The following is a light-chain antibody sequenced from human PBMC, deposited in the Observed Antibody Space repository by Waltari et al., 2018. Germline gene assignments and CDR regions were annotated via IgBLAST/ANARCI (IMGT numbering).Light chain of an antibody. CDR3: QQYDISPLT. V-gene: IGKV3-20*01. CDR2: GAS. J-gene: IGKJ4*01. CDR1: QTVRTTY. Sequence: EIVLTQSPGTLSLSPGERDTLSCTASQTVRTTYLAWYQQKPGQAPTLLIYGASSRATGIPDRFSGSGSGTDFSLTISSLEPEAFAVYYCQQYDISPLTFGGGTKVEIK.